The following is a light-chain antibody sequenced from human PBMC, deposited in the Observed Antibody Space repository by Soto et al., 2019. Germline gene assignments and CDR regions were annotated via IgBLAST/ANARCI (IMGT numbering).Light chain of an antibody. CDR1: QPVNNN. CDR3: QQYEKWPPSIT. Sequence: EIVMTQSPAALSVPPGDRATLSGRSSQPVNNNLAWYQHKPGQAPRILIYGASTRATGISARFSGGGSGTEFTLTIRRLQSEDFALYFCQQYEKWPPSITFGTGQRLELK. CDR2: GAS. J-gene: IGKJ5*01. V-gene: IGKV3-15*01.